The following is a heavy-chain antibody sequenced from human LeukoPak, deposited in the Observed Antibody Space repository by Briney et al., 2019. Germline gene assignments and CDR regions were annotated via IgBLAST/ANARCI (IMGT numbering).Heavy chain of an antibody. Sequence: GGSLRLSCAASGFIFSSYDMNWVRQAPGKGLEWVSSISRGRSYMYYADSVRGRFTIFRDNAKNSLYLQMNSLRAEDTAVYYCARGGSYCDSWGQGTLVTVSS. CDR1: GFIFSSYD. V-gene: IGHV3-21*01. CDR2: ISRGRSYM. J-gene: IGHJ4*02. CDR3: ARGGSYCDS. D-gene: IGHD3-10*01.